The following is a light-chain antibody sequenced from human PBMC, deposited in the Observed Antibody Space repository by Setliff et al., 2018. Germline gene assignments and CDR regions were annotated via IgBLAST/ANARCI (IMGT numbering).Light chain of an antibody. CDR1: SSDIGAGYG. Sequence: QSVLTQPSSVSGAPGQRVTISCTGTSSDIGAGYGVHWYQQLPGTAPKLLIYGNSNRPSGVPDRFSGSKSGTSASLAIAGLQAEDEADYYCQSYGGSLSGYVFGTGTKVTVL. CDR3: QSYGGSLSGYV. CDR2: GNS. J-gene: IGLJ1*01. V-gene: IGLV1-40*01.